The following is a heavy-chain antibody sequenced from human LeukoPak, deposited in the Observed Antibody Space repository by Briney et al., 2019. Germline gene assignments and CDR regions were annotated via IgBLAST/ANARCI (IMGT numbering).Heavy chain of an antibody. CDR2: VTNGGIT. CDR3: AQRIAVRPYPFGN. CDR1: GLTFSSHT. J-gene: IGHJ4*02. Sequence: GGSLRLSCAGSGLTFSSHTMNWVRQAPGKGLEYISSVTNGGITYYADSVTGRFTISRDNSKNTLYLQINRLRAEDTAVYYCAQRIAVRPYPFGNWGQGTLVTVSS. V-gene: IGHV3-23*01. D-gene: IGHD6-6*01.